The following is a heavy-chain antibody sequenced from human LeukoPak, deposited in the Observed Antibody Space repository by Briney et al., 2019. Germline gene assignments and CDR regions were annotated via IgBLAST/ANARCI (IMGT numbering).Heavy chain of an antibody. D-gene: IGHD2-2*01. J-gene: IGHJ5*02. V-gene: IGHV1-69*13. CDR2: IIPIFGTA. CDR3: ARDTRHRYCSSTSCYRGWLDP. Sequence: SVKVSCKASGGTFSSYAISWVRQAPGQGLEWMGGIIPIFGTANYAQKFQGRVTITADESTRTAYMELSSLRSEDTAVYYCARDTRHRYCSSTSCYRGWLDPWGQGTLVTVSS. CDR1: GGTFSSYA.